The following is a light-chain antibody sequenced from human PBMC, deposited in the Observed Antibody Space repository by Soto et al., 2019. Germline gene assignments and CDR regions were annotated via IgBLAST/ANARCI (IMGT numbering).Light chain of an antibody. CDR1: QSVSSSY. Sequence: EIVLTQSPDTLSLSPGERATLSCRASQSVSSSYLAWYQRKPGQAPRLLIYGASSRATGIPDRFGGSGSGTDFTLTISRLEPEDFAVYYCQQYGRSPLTFGGGTKVEIK. J-gene: IGKJ4*01. CDR2: GAS. CDR3: QQYGRSPLT. V-gene: IGKV3-20*01.